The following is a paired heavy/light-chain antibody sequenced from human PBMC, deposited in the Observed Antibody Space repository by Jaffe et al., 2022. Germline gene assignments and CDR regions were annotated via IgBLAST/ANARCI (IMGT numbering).Heavy chain of an antibody. CDR1: GVSISGVNW. D-gene: IGHD3-16*01. J-gene: IGHJ2*01. V-gene: IGHV4-4*02. Sequence: QLQLQESGPGLVKPSGTLSLTCAVSGVSISGVNWWSWVRQAPGKGLEWIGEIYHSGSTHYNPSLKSRVTMSVDKSKNQFSLTVTSVTAADTAVYYCVRDQGGMTFDLWGRGTLVSVSS. CDR3: VRDQGGMTFDL. CDR2: IYHSGST.
Light chain of an antibody. CDR2: EVS. CDR1: SSDVGSYNR. V-gene: IGLV2-8*01. J-gene: IGLJ3*02. Sequence: QSALTQPPSASGSPGQSVTISCTGSSSDVGSYNRVSWYQQHPGKAPKLMIYEVSKRPSGVPDRFSGSKSGNTASLTVSGLQADDEADYFCSSYAGSTNLLVMFGGGTELTVL. CDR3: SSYAGSTNLLVM.